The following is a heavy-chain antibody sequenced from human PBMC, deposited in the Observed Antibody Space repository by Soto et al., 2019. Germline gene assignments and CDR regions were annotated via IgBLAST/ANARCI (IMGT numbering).Heavy chain of an antibody. CDR3: AHRPIVGAAI. Sequence: PSETLSLTCAVFGGSISNSNWWIWVRQPPGKGLDWIGEIFHSGSTNYNSSLMGRVTISVDKANNQFSLKLSSVTAADTAVYYCAHRPIVGAAIWGQGTLVTVS. J-gene: IGHJ1*01. D-gene: IGHD1-26*01. V-gene: IGHV4-4*02. CDR2: IFHSGST. CDR1: GGSISNSNW.